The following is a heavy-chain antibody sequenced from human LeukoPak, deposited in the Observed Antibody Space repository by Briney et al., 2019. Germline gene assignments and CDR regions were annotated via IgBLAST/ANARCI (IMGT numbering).Heavy chain of an antibody. CDR2: INSDGSST. CDR1: GFTFSSYW. Sequence: GGSLRLSCAASGFTFSSYWMHWVRQAPGKGLVWVSRINSDGSSTSYADSVKGRFTISRDNAKNTLYLQMNSLRAEDTAGYYCARAATRVGNWFDPWGQGTLVTVSS. V-gene: IGHV3-74*01. J-gene: IGHJ5*02. D-gene: IGHD2-15*01. CDR3: ARAATRVGNWFDP.